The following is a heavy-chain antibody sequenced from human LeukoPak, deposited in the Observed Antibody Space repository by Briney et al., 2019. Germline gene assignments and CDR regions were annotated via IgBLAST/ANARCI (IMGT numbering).Heavy chain of an antibody. V-gene: IGHV3-21*01. J-gene: IGHJ4*02. CDR1: GFTFSSYS. CDR2: ISSSSSYI. CDR3: ARVSGGGSGGYELDY. D-gene: IGHD5-12*01. Sequence: PGGSLRLSCAASGFTFSSYSMNWVRQAPGKGLEWVSSISSSSSYIYYADSVKGRSTISRDNAKNSLYLQMNSLRAEDTAVYYCARVSGGGSGGYELDYWGQGTLVTVSS.